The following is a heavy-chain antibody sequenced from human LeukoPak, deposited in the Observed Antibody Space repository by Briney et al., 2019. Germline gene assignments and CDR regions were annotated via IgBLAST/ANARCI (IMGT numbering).Heavy chain of an antibody. V-gene: IGHV1-24*01. J-gene: IGHJ4*02. D-gene: IGHD4-17*01. Sequence: GASVKVSCKVSGYTLTELSMHWVRQAPGKGLEWMGGFDPEDGETIYEQKFQGRVTMTEDASTDTAYMELSSLRSEDTAVYYCATVPPYTVTNSAFDYWGQGTLVTVSS. CDR2: FDPEDGET. CDR3: ATVPPYTVTNSAFDY. CDR1: GYTLTELS.